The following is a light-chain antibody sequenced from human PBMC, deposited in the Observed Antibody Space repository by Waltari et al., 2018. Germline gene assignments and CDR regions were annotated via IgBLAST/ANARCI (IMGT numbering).Light chain of an antibody. Sequence: IVLTQSPGTLSMSPGEGVTLSCRASHSLNRALAWYQQKPGQAPRLLIYNGFNRATDIPDRFSGSGSGTEFSLTISRLEPEDFAVYYCQHYVSLPATFGQGTRVEIK. CDR3: QHYVSLPAT. CDR1: HSLNRA. CDR2: NGF. V-gene: IGKV3-20*01. J-gene: IGKJ1*01.